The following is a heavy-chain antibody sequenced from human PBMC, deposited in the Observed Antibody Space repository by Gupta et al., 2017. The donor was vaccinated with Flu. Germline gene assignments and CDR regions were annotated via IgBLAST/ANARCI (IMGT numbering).Heavy chain of an antibody. CDR3: ARDDDYTEPFDI. D-gene: IGHD4-4*01. V-gene: IGHV1-2*06. CDR1: FTGYY. CDR2: INPNSGGT. J-gene: IGHJ3*02. Sequence: FTGYYMHWVRQAPGQGLEWMGRINPNSGGTNYAQKFQGRVTMTRDTSISTAYMELSRLRSDDTAVYYCARDDDYTEPFDIWGQGTMVTVSS.